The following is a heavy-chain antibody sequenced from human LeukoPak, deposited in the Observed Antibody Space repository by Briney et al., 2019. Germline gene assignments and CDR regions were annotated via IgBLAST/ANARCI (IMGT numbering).Heavy chain of an antibody. J-gene: IGHJ4*02. CDR2: IYYSGST. CDR1: GGSISSGTYY. Sequence: PSQTLSLTCNVSGGSISSGTYYWSWIRQPPGKGLEWIGYIYYSGSTYYNPSLKSRVTISVDTSKNQFSLKLSSVTAADTAVYYCARDHIYDSSGAGYWGQGTLVTVSS. D-gene: IGHD3-22*01. V-gene: IGHV4-30-4*08. CDR3: ARDHIYDSSGAGY.